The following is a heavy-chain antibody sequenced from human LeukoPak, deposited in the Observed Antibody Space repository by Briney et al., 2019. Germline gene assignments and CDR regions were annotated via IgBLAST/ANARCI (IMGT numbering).Heavy chain of an antibody. CDR2: INHSGST. CDR3: ARGPYSSGWYNSEYFQH. CDR1: GGSFSDYY. D-gene: IGHD6-19*01. Sequence: SETLSLTCAVYGGSFSDYYWSWLRQPPGKGLEWIGEINHSGSTNYNPSLKSRVTISVDTSKNQFSLKLSSVTAADTAVYYCARGPYSSGWYNSEYFQHWGQGTLVTVSS. V-gene: IGHV4-34*01. J-gene: IGHJ1*01.